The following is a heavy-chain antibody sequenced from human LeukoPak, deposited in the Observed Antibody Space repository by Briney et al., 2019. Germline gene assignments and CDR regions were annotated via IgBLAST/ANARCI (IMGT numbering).Heavy chain of an antibody. CDR2: IKQDGSEK. V-gene: IGHV3-7*01. CDR1: GFTSSNYW. J-gene: IGHJ5*02. CDR3: GRAMES. D-gene: IGHD3-3*01. Sequence: GGSLRLSCAASGFTSSNYWMHWVRQAPGKGLEWVANIKQDGSEKYYVDSVKGRFTISRDNGKSSLYLQMNSLRAEDTAVYYCGRAMESWGQGTLVTVSS.